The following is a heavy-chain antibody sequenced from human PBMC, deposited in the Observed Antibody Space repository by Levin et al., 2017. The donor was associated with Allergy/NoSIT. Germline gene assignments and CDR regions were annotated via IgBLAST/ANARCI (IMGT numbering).Heavy chain of an antibody. D-gene: IGHD1-1*01. CDR1: GFTVSNNY. CDR2: IYTAGFT. J-gene: IGHJ6*02. V-gene: IGHV3-53*01. CDR3: ARGYIGPHGMDV. Sequence: GGSLRLSCVASGFTVSNNYLAWVRQAPGKGLEWVSIIYTAGFTYYADSVKGRFTISRDISNNTVFLQMSSLTAEDTAVYFCARGYIGPHGMDVWGQGTTVIVSS.